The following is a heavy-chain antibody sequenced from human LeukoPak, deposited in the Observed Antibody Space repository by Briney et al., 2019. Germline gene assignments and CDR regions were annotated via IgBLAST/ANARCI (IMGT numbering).Heavy chain of an antibody. CDR2: IRYDGSNK. D-gene: IGHD3-3*01. Sequence: PGGSLRLSCAASGFTFSGSGMHWVRQAPGKGLEWVTLIRYDGSNKYYTDSVKGRLTISRDNSKNTLYLQMDSLRAEDTAVYYCARDYDFWSGYYSPTRGYFGYWGQGTLVTVSS. CDR1: GFTFSGSG. CDR3: ARDYDFWSGYYSPTRGYFGY. V-gene: IGHV3-30*02. J-gene: IGHJ4*02.